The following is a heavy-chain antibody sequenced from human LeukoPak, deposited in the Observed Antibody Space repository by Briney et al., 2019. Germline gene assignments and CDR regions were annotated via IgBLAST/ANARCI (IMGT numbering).Heavy chain of an antibody. CDR1: GYSISSGYY. Sequence: SETLSLTYTVSGYSISSGYYWGWIQQPPGKGLEWIGSIYHSGSTYYNPSLKSRVTISVDTSKNQFSLKLSSVTAADTAVYYCARFVVVTAISQTNWFDPWGQGTLVTVSS. CDR3: ARFVVVTAISQTNWFDP. V-gene: IGHV4-38-2*02. D-gene: IGHD2-21*02. CDR2: IYHSGST. J-gene: IGHJ5*02.